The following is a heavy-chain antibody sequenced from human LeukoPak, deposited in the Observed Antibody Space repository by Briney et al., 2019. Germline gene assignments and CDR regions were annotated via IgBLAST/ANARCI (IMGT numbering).Heavy chain of an antibody. V-gene: IGHV1-8*03. CDR3: ARGAPGAYCSGGSCPYFDY. CDR2: MNPNSGNT. CDR1: GYTFSSYD. D-gene: IGHD2-15*01. Sequence: ASVEVSCKASGYTFSSYDINWVRQATGEGLEWMGWMNPNSGNTGYAQKFQGRVTISRNTSINTAYMELSSLRSDDTAVYYCARGAPGAYCSGGSCPYFDYWGQGTPVTVSS. J-gene: IGHJ4*02.